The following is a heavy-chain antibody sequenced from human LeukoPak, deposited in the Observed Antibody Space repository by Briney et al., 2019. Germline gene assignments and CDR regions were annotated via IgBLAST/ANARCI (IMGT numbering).Heavy chain of an antibody. CDR1: GFTFSSYS. CDR3: ARDDYDILTGLFDP. CDR2: ISSSSSYI. V-gene: IGHV3-21*01. Sequence: GGSLRLSCAASGFTFSSYSMNWVRQAPGKGLEWVSSISSSSSYIYYADSVKGRFTTSRDNAKNSLYLQMNSLRAEDTAVYYCARDDYDILTGLFDPWGQGTLVTVSS. D-gene: IGHD3-9*01. J-gene: IGHJ5*02.